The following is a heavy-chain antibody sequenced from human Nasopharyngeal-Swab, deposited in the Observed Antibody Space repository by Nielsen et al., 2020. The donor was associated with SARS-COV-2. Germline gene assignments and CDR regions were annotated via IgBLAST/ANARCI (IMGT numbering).Heavy chain of an antibody. D-gene: IGHD3-22*01. CDR3: ARGPPRVIDYYYYMDV. CDR1: GYSFTSYW. Sequence: KVSCKGSGYSFTSYWIGWVRQKPGKGLEWMGIIYPGDSDTRYSPSFQGQVTISADKSISTAYLQWSSLKASDTAMYYCARGPPRVIDYYYYMDVWGKGTTVTVSS. CDR2: IYPGDSDT. V-gene: IGHV5-51*01. J-gene: IGHJ6*03.